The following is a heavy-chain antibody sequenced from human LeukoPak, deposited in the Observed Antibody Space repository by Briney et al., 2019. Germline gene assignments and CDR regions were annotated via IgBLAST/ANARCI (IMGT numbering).Heavy chain of an antibody. CDR3: ASAGNPHYFDF. J-gene: IGHJ4*02. V-gene: IGHV4-59*11. CDR2: IYYTGST. Sequence: PSETLSLTCTVSGVSISSHYWSWIRQSPGKRLEWIGNIYYTGSTNYNPSLQSRVAISIDTSKNQFSLTLNSVTAADAAVYYCASAGNPHYFDFWGQGPLVTV. CDR1: GVSISSHY.